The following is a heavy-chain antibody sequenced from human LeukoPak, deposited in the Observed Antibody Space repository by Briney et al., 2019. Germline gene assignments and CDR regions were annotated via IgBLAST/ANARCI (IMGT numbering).Heavy chain of an antibody. J-gene: IGHJ4*02. Sequence: GGSLRLSCAASGFTFSSYWMHWVRQAPGKSLVWVSDINGDGSSTKYADSAKGRFTISRDNAKNTLYLQMNSLRGEDTAVYYCARDRYGGPDYWGQGTLVTVSS. D-gene: IGHD5-12*01. CDR3: ARDRYGGPDY. CDR2: INGDGSST. CDR1: GFTFSSYW. V-gene: IGHV3-74*01.